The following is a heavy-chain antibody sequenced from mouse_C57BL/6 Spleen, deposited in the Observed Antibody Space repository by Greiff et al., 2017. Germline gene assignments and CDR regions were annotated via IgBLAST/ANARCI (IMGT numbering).Heavy chain of an antibody. CDR2: INPGSGGT. CDR3: ARQLRLFYAMDY. D-gene: IGHD3-2*02. V-gene: IGHV1-54*01. Sequence: QVQLQQSGAELVRPGTSVKVSCKASGYAFTNYLIEWVKQRPGQGLEWIGVINPGSGGTNYNEKFKGKATLTADKSSSTAYMQLSSLTSEDSAVYFCARQLRLFYAMDYWGQGTSVTVSS. CDR1: GYAFTNYL. J-gene: IGHJ4*01.